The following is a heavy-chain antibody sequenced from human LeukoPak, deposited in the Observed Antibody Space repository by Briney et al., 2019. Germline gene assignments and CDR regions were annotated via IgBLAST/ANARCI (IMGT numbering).Heavy chain of an antibody. Sequence: GGSLRLSCAASGFTFSGYWMHWVRQAPGKGLVWVARINRDGSSTSYADSVKGRFTISRDNAKNTLSLQMNSLRAEDTAVYYCTKDTFGEQDYWGQGTLVTVSS. CDR3: TKDTFGEQDY. D-gene: IGHD3-10*01. CDR2: INRDGSST. J-gene: IGHJ4*02. V-gene: IGHV3-74*01. CDR1: GFTFSGYW.